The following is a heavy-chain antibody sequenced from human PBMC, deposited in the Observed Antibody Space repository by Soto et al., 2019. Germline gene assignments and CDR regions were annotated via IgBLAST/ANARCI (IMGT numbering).Heavy chain of an antibody. CDR1: GYTFTSYG. CDR3: ATDMVGSGYGV. V-gene: IGHV1-18*01. CDR2: IDPYDGET. D-gene: IGHD3-3*01. Sequence: ASVKVSCKASGYTFTSYGVTWVRQAPGKGLEWMGWIDPYDGETIYAQKFQGRVTMTEDTSTDTAYMELSSLRSEDTAVYYCATDMVGSGYGVWGQGTTVTVSS. J-gene: IGHJ6*02.